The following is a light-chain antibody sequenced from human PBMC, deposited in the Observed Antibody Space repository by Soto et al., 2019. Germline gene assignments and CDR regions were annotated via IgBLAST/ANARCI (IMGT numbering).Light chain of an antibody. V-gene: IGKV3-15*01. CDR3: QQRNIWPPVT. Sequence: EIVVTQSPATLSVSPGERVTLSCRASQSVSSSLAWYQQRPGQAPRLLIYDTSTRAAGIAARFSGSGSGTEFTLTISSLQSEDSAVYYCQQRNIWPPVTFCQGTRLEIK. J-gene: IGKJ5*01. CDR1: QSVSSS. CDR2: DTS.